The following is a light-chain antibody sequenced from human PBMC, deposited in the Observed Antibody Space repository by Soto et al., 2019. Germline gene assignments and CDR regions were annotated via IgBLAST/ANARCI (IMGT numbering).Light chain of an antibody. V-gene: IGKV1-27*01. CDR1: QDISNN. Sequence: DIQMTQSPSSLSASVGERVTITCRASQDISNNLAWYQQKPGRAPKLLIYVASTLQSGVPSRFSGSGSGTDFTLTISSLQPEDVATYYCQKYNTAPLTSGGGTKVEIK. CDR3: QKYNTAPLT. CDR2: VAS. J-gene: IGKJ4*01.